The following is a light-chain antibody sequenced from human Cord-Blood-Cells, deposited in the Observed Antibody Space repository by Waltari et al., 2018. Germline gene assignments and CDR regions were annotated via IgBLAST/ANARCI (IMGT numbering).Light chain of an antibody. V-gene: IGKV1-33*01. CDR3: QQYDNLLPLT. CDR1: QDISNY. Sequence: DIQMTQSPSSLSASVGDRVTITCQASQDISNYLNWYQQKPGKAPKLLIYDASNLETGVPSRFSGSGSGTDFTFTISSLQPEDIATYYCQQYDNLLPLT. J-gene: IGKJ4*01. CDR2: DAS.